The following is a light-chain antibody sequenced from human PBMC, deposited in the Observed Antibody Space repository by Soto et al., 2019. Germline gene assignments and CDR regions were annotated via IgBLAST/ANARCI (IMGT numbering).Light chain of an antibody. CDR3: QQYNSYPLT. J-gene: IGKJ3*01. Sequence: AIRMTQSPSSFSASIGDRVTITCRASQGISRSLAWYQQKPGKAPKLLIYDASTLQSGVPSRFSGGGSGADFTLSISWLQSEDFATYYCQQYNSYPLTFGPGTKVDI. CDR1: QGISRS. CDR2: DAS. V-gene: IGKV1-8*01.